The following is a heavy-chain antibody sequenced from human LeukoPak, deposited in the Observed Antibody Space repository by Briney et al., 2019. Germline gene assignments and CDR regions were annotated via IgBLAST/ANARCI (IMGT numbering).Heavy chain of an antibody. D-gene: IGHD3-10*01. CDR1: GFTFSSYG. J-gene: IGHJ6*03. CDR2: IRYDGSNK. Sequence: GGSLRLSCAASGFTFSSYGMHWVRQAPGKGLEWVAFIRYDGSNKYYADSVKGRFTISRDNSKNTLYLQMNSLRAEDTAVYYCARGRFSLAHMDVWGKGTTVTISS. V-gene: IGHV3-30*02. CDR3: ARGRFSLAHMDV.